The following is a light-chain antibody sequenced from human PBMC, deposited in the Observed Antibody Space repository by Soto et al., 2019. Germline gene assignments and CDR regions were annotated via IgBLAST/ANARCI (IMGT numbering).Light chain of an antibody. Sequence: EIVMTQSPATLSVSPGERATLSCRASDSVSSNLAWYQQKPGQPPRLLIFGASTRATGIPARFSGSGSGTEFTLTISSLRSEDFAVYYCQQYNNWPWGTFGQGTKVEIK. CDR1: DSVSSN. J-gene: IGKJ1*01. CDR2: GAS. CDR3: QQYNNWPWGT. V-gene: IGKV3-15*01.